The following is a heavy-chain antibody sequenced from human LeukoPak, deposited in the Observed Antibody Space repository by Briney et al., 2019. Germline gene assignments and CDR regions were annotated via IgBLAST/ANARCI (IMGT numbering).Heavy chain of an antibody. V-gene: IGHV3-74*01. CDR3: ARDTPLTLLGY. Sequence: GGSLRLSGAASGFSLSSYWMYWVRQGPGKGPVWVSRISGDGSSTTYADSAKGRFTISRGNAKNTLYLQMDSLRAEDTAVYYCARDTPLTLLGYWGQGTLVTVSS. CDR1: GFSLSSYW. D-gene: IGHD3-16*01. J-gene: IGHJ4*02. CDR2: ISGDGSST.